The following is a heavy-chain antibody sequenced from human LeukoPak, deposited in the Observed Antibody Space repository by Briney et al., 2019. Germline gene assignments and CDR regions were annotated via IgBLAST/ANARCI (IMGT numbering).Heavy chain of an antibody. CDR3: TTNLPGPGIPVPGTFDY. CDR1: GFTFSRYG. CDR2: ISYDGSNK. Sequence: GGSLRLSCAASGFTFSRYGMHWVRQASGKGLEWVALISYDGSNKYYADSVKGRFTISRDNPKNTLYLLMNSLKTEDTAVYYCTTNLPGPGIPVPGTFDYWGQGTLVTVSS. J-gene: IGHJ4*02. V-gene: IGHV3-30*03. D-gene: IGHD6-19*01.